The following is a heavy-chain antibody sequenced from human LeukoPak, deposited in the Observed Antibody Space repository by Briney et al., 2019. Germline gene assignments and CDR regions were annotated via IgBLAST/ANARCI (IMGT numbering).Heavy chain of an antibody. J-gene: IGHJ4*02. Sequence: PSETLSLTCTVSGCSISTFSWSWIRQFPGKGLEWIGSIYLKSTNYNPSLKSRVAISVDTSKNQFSLRLDSVTTADTAVYYCARDTTVASGMQYWGQGTLVTVSS. CDR1: GCSISTFS. V-gene: IGHV4-59*01. D-gene: IGHD6-19*01. CDR2: IYLKST. CDR3: ARDTTVASGMQY.